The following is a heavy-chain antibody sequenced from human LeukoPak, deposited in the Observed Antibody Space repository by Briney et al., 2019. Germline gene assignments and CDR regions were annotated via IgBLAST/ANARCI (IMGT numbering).Heavy chain of an antibody. D-gene: IGHD6-13*01. V-gene: IGHV1-3*01. Sequence: ASVKVSCKASGYTFTSSAMHWVRQAPGQRLEWMGWINAGNGNTKYSQKFQGRVTMTRNTSISTAYMELSSLRSEDTAVYYCARGSSLTLVAAAGTDYFDYWGQGTLVTVSS. CDR1: GYTFTSSA. CDR2: INAGNGNT. J-gene: IGHJ4*02. CDR3: ARGSSLTLVAAAGTDYFDY.